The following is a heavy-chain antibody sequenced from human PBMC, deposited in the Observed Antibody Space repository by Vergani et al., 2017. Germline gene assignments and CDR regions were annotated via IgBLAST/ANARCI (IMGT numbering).Heavy chain of an antibody. J-gene: IGHJ6*02. V-gene: IGHV1-2*02. Sequence: QVQLVQSGAEVKKPGASVKVSCKASGYTFTGYYMHWVRQAPGQGLEWMGWINPNSGGTNYAQKFQGRVTMTRDTSISTAYMELSRLRSDDTAVYYCARESPVGCSSTSCYTYYYYGMDVWGQGTTVTVSS. CDR2: INPNSGGT. CDR1: GYTFTGYY. D-gene: IGHD2-2*02. CDR3: ARESPVGCSSTSCYTYYYYGMDV.